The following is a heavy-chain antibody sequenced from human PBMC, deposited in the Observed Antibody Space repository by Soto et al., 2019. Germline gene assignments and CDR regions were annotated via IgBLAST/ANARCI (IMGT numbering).Heavy chain of an antibody. CDR3: ARKDKSGYFNWFDP. CDR1: GYRFTSYW. V-gene: IGHV5-51*03. CDR2: IFPSDSDA. Sequence: PGESLKISCRTSGYRFTSYWIAWVRQMPGKGLEWMGIIFPSDSDARYSPSFQGQVTLSADRSTSTVFLQWASLKASDTAVYFCARKDKSGYFNWFDPWGQGTLVTVS. J-gene: IGHJ5*02. D-gene: IGHD3-22*01.